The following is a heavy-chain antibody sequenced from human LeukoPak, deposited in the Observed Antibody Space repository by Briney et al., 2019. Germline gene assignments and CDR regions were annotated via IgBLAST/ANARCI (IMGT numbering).Heavy chain of an antibody. CDR2: IIPIFGTA. J-gene: IGHJ6*03. CDR1: GGTFSSYA. CDR3: ARGVTGSGYYYYMDV. D-gene: IGHD2-15*01. Sequence: SVKVSCKASGGTFSSYAISWVRQAPGQGLEWMGGIIPIFGTANYAQKFQGRVTTTTDESTSTAYMELSSLRSEDTAVYYCARGVTGSGYYYYMDVWGKGTTVTVSS. V-gene: IGHV1-69*05.